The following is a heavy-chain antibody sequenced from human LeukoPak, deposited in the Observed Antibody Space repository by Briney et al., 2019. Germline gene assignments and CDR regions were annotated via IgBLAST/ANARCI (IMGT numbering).Heavy chain of an antibody. CDR3: ARGYYYDSSGYVDY. CDR2: IKQDGSEK. J-gene: IGHJ4*02. D-gene: IGHD3-22*01. V-gene: IGHV3-7*01. CDR1: GFTFSSYW. Sequence: GGSLRLSCAASGFTFSSYWMSWVRQAPGKGLEWVASIKQDGSEKYYVDSVKGRFTISRDNAKNSLYLQMNSLRAEDTAVYYCARGYYYDSSGYVDYWGQGTLVTVSS.